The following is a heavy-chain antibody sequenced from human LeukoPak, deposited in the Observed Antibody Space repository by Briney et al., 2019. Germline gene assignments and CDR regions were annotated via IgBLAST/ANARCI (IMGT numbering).Heavy chain of an antibody. V-gene: IGHV4-59*08. CDR3: ARLPTITFFDY. D-gene: IGHD5-12*01. CDR1: GGSISIYY. CDR2: IYYSGST. Sequence: SQSLCLAKFVVGGSISIYYWSWIRKPAGKRLEWVGYIYYSGSTNYNPSLKSRVTISLDTSKNQFSLKLSSVTAADTAVYYCARLPTITFFDYWGQGTLVTVSS. J-gene: IGHJ4*02.